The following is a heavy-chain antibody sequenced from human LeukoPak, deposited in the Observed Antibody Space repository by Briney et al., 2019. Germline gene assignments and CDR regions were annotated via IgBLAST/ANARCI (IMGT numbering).Heavy chain of an antibody. Sequence: GGSLRLSCAASGFTVSSNYMSWVRQAAGKGLEWVSAISGSGGSTYYADSVKGRFTISRDNSKNTLYLQMNSLRAEDTAVYYCASERWLQSLYLDYWGQGTLVTVSS. V-gene: IGHV3-23*01. CDR3: ASERWLQSLYLDY. J-gene: IGHJ4*02. CDR1: GFTVSSNY. CDR2: ISGSGGST. D-gene: IGHD5-24*01.